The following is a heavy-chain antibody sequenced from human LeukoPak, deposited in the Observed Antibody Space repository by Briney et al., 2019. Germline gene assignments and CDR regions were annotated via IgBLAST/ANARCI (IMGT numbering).Heavy chain of an antibody. CDR3: AKDNYDYGDYDGGDY. D-gene: IGHD4-17*01. J-gene: IGHJ4*02. Sequence: GSLRLSCAASGFTFSRSGMHWVRQAPGKGLQWVAFIRFDGSNKYYTNSVKGRFTISRDNSKNTLYLQMSSLRAEDTAVYYCAKDNYDYGDYDGGDYWGQGTLVTVSS. CDR2: IRFDGSNK. V-gene: IGHV3-30*02. CDR1: GFTFSRSG.